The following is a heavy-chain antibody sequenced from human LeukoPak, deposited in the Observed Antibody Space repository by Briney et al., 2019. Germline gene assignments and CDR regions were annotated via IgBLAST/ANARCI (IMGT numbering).Heavy chain of an antibody. J-gene: IGHJ4*02. D-gene: IGHD3-9*01. CDR2: INPNSSRT. Sequence: ASVKVSCKTSGYTFNDYYVHWVRQAPGQGLEWMGWINPNSSRTNYAPKFQGRVTLTTDTSISTAYMELSGLISGDTALYYCARDSSDVLTGYYHFWGQGTLVTVSS. V-gene: IGHV1-2*02. CDR3: ARDSSDVLTGYYHF. CDR1: GYTFNDYY.